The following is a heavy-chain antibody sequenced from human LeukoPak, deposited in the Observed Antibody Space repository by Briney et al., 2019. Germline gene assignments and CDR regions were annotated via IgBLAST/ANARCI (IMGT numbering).Heavy chain of an antibody. Sequence: GRSLRLSCAASGFTFISYGMHWVRQAPGKGLEWVAVISYDGSNKYYADSVKGRFTISRDNSKNTLYLQMNTLRAEDTAVHYCAEARPAIAARVGYYYGLDVWGQGTTVTVSS. CDR2: ISYDGSNK. J-gene: IGHJ6*02. CDR3: AEARPAIAARVGYYYGLDV. V-gene: IGHV3-30*18. D-gene: IGHD6-6*01. CDR1: GFTFISYG.